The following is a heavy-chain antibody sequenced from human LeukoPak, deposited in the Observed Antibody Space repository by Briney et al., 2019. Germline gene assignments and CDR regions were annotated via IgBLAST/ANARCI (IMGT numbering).Heavy chain of an antibody. V-gene: IGHV3-23*01. D-gene: IGHD3-22*01. CDR3: AKTNGYYDL. CDR1: GFTFSSNG. CDR2: ISGSGDKT. Sequence: EGSLRLSCAASGFTFSSNGMSWVRKAPGKGLEWVSSISGSGDKTYYADSVKGRFTISRDNSKSTMYLQMNSLRAEDTAVYHCAKTNGYYDLWGQGTLVIVSS. J-gene: IGHJ4*02.